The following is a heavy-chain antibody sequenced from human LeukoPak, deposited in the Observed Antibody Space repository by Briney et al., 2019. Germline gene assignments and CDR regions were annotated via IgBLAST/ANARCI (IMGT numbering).Heavy chain of an antibody. J-gene: IGHJ3*02. CDR3: AKGGYSYGNGAFDI. V-gene: IGHV3-9*01. CDR1: GFTFDDYA. CDR2: ISWNSGSI. D-gene: IGHD5-18*01. Sequence: GRSLRLSCAASGFTFDDYAMHWVQQAPGKGLEWVSGISWNSGSIGYADSVKGRFTISRDNAKNSLYLQMSSLRAEDTALYYCAKGGYSYGNGAFDIWGQGTMVTVSS.